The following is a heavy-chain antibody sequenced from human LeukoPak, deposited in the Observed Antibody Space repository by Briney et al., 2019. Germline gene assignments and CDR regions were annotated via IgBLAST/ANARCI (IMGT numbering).Heavy chain of an antibody. CDR1: GFTFKSYA. CDR3: ARDLSEKYSIDY. Sequence: GRSLRLSCAASGFTFKSYAIHWVRHAPGKGLEWFSFISYDGRVKYYADSVKGRFTISRDNSKNTLYLQINSLTTEDTAIYYCARDLSEKYSIDYWGQGTLVTVSS. V-gene: IGHV3-30-3*01. J-gene: IGHJ4*02. CDR2: ISYDGRVK. D-gene: IGHD4-11*01.